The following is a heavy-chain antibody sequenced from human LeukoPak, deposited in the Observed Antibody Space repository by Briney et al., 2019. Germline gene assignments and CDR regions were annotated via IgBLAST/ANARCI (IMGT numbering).Heavy chain of an antibody. CDR2: INTNTGSP. Sequence: ASVKVSCKASGYTFDTYPMNWVRQAPGQGLEWMGWINTNTGSPTYAQSLTGRFVSSLDTSVSTAFLQINSLKAEDTALYYCVRGIDTTGYFNYWGQGTLVTVSS. CDR1: GYTFDTYP. V-gene: IGHV7-4-1*02. D-gene: IGHD3-22*01. J-gene: IGHJ4*02. CDR3: VRGIDTTGYFNY.